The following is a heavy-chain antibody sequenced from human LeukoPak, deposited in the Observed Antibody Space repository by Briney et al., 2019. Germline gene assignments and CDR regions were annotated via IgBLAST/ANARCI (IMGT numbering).Heavy chain of an antibody. D-gene: IGHD3-10*01. Sequence: GESLKISCKASGYSFTYYWIGWVRQMPGKGLEWIGFIFPGDSDTRYSPSFQGQVTISVDESISTAYLEWGSLKASDTAMYYCARSASLYGSGSYDYWGQGTLVTVSS. CDR1: GYSFTYYW. J-gene: IGHJ4*02. CDR3: ARSASLYGSGSYDY. V-gene: IGHV5-51*01. CDR2: IFPGDSDT.